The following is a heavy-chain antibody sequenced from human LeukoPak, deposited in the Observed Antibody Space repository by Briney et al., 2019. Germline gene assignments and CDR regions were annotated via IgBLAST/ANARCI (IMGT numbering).Heavy chain of an antibody. CDR3: AAYSGYGSYFDY. CDR2: ISGSGGST. CDR1: GFTFSSYA. J-gene: IGHJ4*02. D-gene: IGHD5-12*01. Sequence: PGGSLRLSCAASGFTFSSYAMSWVRQAPGKGLESVSAISGSGGSTYYADSVKGRFTISRDNSKNTLYLQMNSLRAEDTAVYYCAAYSGYGSYFDYWGQGTLVTVSS. V-gene: IGHV3-23*01.